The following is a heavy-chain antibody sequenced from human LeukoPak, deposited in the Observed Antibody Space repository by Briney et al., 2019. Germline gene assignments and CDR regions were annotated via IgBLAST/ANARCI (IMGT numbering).Heavy chain of an antibody. CDR1: GGSISSSSYY. J-gene: IGHJ4*02. Sequence: SETLSLTCTVSGGSISSSSYYWGWIRQPPGKGLEWIGRIYYSGSTYYNPSLKSRVTISVDTSKNQFSLKLSSVTAADTAVYYCARDPAGGEEPRIDYWGQGTLVTVSS. V-gene: IGHV4-39*07. CDR3: ARDPAGGEEPRIDY. D-gene: IGHD1-14*01. CDR2: IYYSGST.